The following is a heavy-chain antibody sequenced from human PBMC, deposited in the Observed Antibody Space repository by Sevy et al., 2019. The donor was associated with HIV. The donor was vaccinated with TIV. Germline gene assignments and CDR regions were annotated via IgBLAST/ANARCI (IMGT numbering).Heavy chain of an antibody. CDR2: INHSGST. CDR3: ARHCGGTSCSHAFDI. D-gene: IGHD2-2*01. Sequence: SETLSLTCAVYGGSFSGYYWSWIRQPPGKGLEWIGEINHSGSTNYNPSLKSRVTISVDTSKNQFSLKLSSVTAADTAVYYCARHCGGTSCSHAFDIWGQGPMVTVSS. J-gene: IGHJ3*02. CDR1: GGSFSGYY. V-gene: IGHV4-34*01.